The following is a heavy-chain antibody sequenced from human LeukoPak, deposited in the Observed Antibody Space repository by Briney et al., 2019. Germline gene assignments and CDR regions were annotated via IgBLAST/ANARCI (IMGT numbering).Heavy chain of an antibody. V-gene: IGHV1-2*02. J-gene: IGHJ4*02. Sequence: VASVKVSCKASGYTFTGYYMHWVRQAPGQGLEWMGWINSNSGDTNYAQKFQGRVTMTRDTSISTAYMELSRLRSDDTAVYYCARGLDSSGYPLDYWGQGTLVTVSS. CDR3: ARGLDSSGYPLDY. CDR1: GYTFTGYY. D-gene: IGHD3-22*01. CDR2: INSNSGDT.